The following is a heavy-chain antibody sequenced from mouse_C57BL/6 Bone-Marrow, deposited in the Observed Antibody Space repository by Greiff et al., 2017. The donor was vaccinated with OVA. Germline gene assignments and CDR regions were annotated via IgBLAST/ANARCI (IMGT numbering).Heavy chain of an antibody. CDR1: GFTFTDYY. CDR2: VYPSNGGT. V-gene: IGHV1-36*01. Sequence: VHVKQSGPVLVKPGPSVKISCKASGFTFTDYYMHWVKQSHGQSLAWIGLVYPSNGGTSYNQKFKGKATLTVDTSSSTAYMELNSLTSEDSAVYYCANDYDGGFDYWGQGTTLTVSS. J-gene: IGHJ2*01. CDR3: ANDYDGGFDY. D-gene: IGHD2-4*01.